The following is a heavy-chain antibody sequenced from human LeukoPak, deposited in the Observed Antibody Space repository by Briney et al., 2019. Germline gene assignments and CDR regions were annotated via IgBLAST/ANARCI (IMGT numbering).Heavy chain of an antibody. CDR1: GFSLRTSGMC. Sequence: SGPTLVNPTQTLTLTCTFSGFSLRTSGMCVSWIRQPPGKALEWLALIDWDDDKYYSTSLKTRLTISQDPSQKPVVRTMTNMDPVDTATYYCARIRFGELPYDYWGQGTLVTVSS. CDR3: ARIRFGELPYDY. D-gene: IGHD3-10*01. V-gene: IGHV2-70*01. J-gene: IGHJ4*02. CDR2: IDWDDDK.